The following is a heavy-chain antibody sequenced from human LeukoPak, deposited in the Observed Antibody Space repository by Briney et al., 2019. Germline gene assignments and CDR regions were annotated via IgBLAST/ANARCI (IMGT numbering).Heavy chain of an antibody. CDR2: IHYDGSNK. CDR1: GFTFSNYG. D-gene: IGHD3-22*01. J-gene: IGHJ4*02. CDR3: AKTLTMILVLRGGFDY. Sequence: PGGSLRLSCAASGFTFSNYGMHWVRQAPGKGLEWVAFIHYDGSNKYCADSVKGRFTISRDNSKNTLYLQMNSLRAEDTAVYYCAKTLTMILVLRGGFDYWGQGALVTVSS. V-gene: IGHV3-30*02.